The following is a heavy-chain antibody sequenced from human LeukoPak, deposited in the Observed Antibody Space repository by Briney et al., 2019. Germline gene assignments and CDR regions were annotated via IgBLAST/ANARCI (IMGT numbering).Heavy chain of an antibody. Sequence: GGSLRLSCAASGFTFSNAWMSWVRQAPGKGLEWVSSISSSGTYIYYADSVKGRFTISKDSAKNSLYLQMNSLRAEDTAVYYCARDLGQYYDTSDNWFDPWGRGTMVTVSS. J-gene: IGHJ5*02. CDR3: ARDLGQYYDTSDNWFDP. V-gene: IGHV3-21*01. CDR1: GFTFSNAW. CDR2: ISSSGTYI. D-gene: IGHD3-22*01.